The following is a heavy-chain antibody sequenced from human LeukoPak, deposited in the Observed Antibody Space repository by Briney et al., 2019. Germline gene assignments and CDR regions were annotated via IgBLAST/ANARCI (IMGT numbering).Heavy chain of an antibody. CDR1: GFSFSNAW. Sequence: GGSLRLSCAASGFSFSNAWMNWVRQAPGKGLEWVGRILSKTSGGTTDYATPVKGRFTISRDDSKDMLYLHMNSLQIEDTAVYYCADYYASGSYPPWGQGTLVTVSS. D-gene: IGHD3-10*01. CDR3: ADYYASGSYPP. V-gene: IGHV3-15*07. CDR2: ILSKTSGGTT. J-gene: IGHJ5*02.